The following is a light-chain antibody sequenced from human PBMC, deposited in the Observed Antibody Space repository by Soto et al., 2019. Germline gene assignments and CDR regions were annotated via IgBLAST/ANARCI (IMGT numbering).Light chain of an antibody. CDR2: AAS. J-gene: IGKJ1*01. CDR1: QGVSTY. Sequence: DFTTTQSPTSLPASVGDRVPITCRASQGVSTYLNWYQQKPGKAPELLIYAASRLQRGVPARFSGSGSGTDFTLTISRLQPEDFATYYCQQSYSTRWTFGQGTKVDIK. CDR3: QQSYSTRWT. V-gene: IGKV1-39*01.